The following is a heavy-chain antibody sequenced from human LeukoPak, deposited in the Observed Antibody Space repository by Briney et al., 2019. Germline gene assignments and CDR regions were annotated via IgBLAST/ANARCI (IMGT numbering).Heavy chain of an antibody. Sequence: SETLSLTCTVSGGSISSYYWSWIRQPPGKGLEWIGYIYYSGSTNYNPSLKSRVTVSVDTSKNQFSLKLSSVTAADTAVYYCARGGYSYGYLYYFDYWGQGTLATVSS. J-gene: IGHJ4*02. V-gene: IGHV4-59*01. D-gene: IGHD5-18*01. CDR1: GGSISSYY. CDR3: ARGGYSYGYLYYFDY. CDR2: IYYSGST.